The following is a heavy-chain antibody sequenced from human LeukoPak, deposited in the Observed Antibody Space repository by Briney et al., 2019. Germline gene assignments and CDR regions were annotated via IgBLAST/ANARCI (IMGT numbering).Heavy chain of an antibody. Sequence: PSETLSLTCAVYGGSFSGYYWSWIRQPPGKGLEWIGEINHSGSTNYNPSLKSRVTISVDTSKNQFSLKLSSVTAADTAVYYCARGRRYYYGSGSYYTAARVHYYYGMDVWGKGTTVTASS. CDR3: ARGRRYYYGSGSYYTAARVHYYYGMDV. CDR1: GGSFSGYY. D-gene: IGHD3-10*01. J-gene: IGHJ6*04. CDR2: INHSGST. V-gene: IGHV4-34*01.